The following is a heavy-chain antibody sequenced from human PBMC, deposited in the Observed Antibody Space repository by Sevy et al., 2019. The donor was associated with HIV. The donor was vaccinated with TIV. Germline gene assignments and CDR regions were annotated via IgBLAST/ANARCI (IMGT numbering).Heavy chain of an antibody. J-gene: IGHJ3*01. Sequence: ASVKVSCKASGYTFTGYYIHWVRQAPGQGLEWMGRINPTSGGTNYAQKFQGRVTMTRDTSISTAYMDLSRLKSDDTAGYYCATEWDWGQGTMVTVSS. CDR3: ATEWD. CDR1: GYTFTGYY. CDR2: INPTSGGT. D-gene: IGHD1-26*01. V-gene: IGHV1-2*06.